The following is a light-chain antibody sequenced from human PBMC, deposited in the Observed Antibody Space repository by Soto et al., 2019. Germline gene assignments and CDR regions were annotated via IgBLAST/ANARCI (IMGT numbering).Light chain of an antibody. V-gene: IGLV2-18*02. CDR3: SSCTSSSTLV. CDR1: SSDVGSYNR. CDR2: EVS. Sequence: QSALTQPPSVSGSPGQSVTISCTGTSSDVGSYNRVSWYQQPPGTAPKVIIYEVSNRPSGVPDRFSGSKSGKTASLTISGLQAADEADYYCSSCTSSSTLVFGGGTKVTVL. J-gene: IGLJ3*02.